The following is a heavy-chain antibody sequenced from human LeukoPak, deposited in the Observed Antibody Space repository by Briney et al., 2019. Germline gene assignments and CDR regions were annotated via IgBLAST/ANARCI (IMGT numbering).Heavy chain of an antibody. CDR1: GLTFSSYA. CDR2: ISYDGSNK. Sequence: GGSLRLSCAASGLTFSSYAMHWVRQAPGKGLEWVAVISYDGSNKYYADSVKGRFTISRDNSKNTLYLQMNSLRAEDTAVYYCARAYRIVVGATGDFDYWGQGTLVTVSS. D-gene: IGHD1-26*01. CDR3: ARAYRIVVGATGDFDY. V-gene: IGHV3-30-3*01. J-gene: IGHJ4*02.